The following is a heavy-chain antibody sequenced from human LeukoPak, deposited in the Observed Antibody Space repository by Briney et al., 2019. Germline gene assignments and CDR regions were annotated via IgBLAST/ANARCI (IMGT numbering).Heavy chain of an antibody. Sequence: SVKVSCKASGGTFISYAISWLRQAPGRGREWMGGIIPIFGTANYAQKFQGRVTITADESTSTAYMELSSLRSEDTAVYYCAMELELSRAARDDYWGQGTLVTVSS. V-gene: IGHV1-69*13. CDR2: IIPIFGTA. J-gene: IGHJ4*02. D-gene: IGHD1-7*01. CDR1: GGTFISYA. CDR3: AMELELSRAARDDY.